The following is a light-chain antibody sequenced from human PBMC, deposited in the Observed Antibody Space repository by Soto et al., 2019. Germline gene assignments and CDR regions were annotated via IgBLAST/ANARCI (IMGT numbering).Light chain of an antibody. Sequence: EIVLTQSPGTLSLSPGERATLSCRASQSVSSSYLDRYQQKPGQAPSLLIYGTSSRATGIPDRFSGSGSGTDFTLTISRLEPEDFAVYYCQQYGSSSMYNFGQGTKLEIK. J-gene: IGKJ2*01. CDR1: QSVSSSY. CDR3: QQYGSSSMYN. CDR2: GTS. V-gene: IGKV3-20*01.